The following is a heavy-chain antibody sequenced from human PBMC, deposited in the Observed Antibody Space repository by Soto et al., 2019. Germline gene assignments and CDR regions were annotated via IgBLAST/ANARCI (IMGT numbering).Heavy chain of an antibody. D-gene: IGHD1-7*01. Sequence: GGSLRLSCAASGFTFSIAWMTWVRQAPGKGLEWVGRIKSKRDGGTTEYAAAVKGRFTISRDDSKDTVYLQMSSLKMDDTAVYYCTSPKETRAFWGQGTLVTVSS. CDR3: TSPKETRAF. CDR2: IKSKRDGGTT. V-gene: IGHV3-15*07. J-gene: IGHJ4*02. CDR1: GFTFSIAW.